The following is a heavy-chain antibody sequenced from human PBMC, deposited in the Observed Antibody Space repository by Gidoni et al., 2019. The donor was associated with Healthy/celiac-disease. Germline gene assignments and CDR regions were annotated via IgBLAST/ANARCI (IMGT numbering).Heavy chain of an antibody. V-gene: IGHV1-2*02. CDR1: GYTFTGYY. J-gene: IGHJ4*02. CDR2: INPNSGGT. D-gene: IGHD3-10*01. Sequence: QVQLVQSGAEVKKPGASVKVSCKASGYTFTGYYMHWVRQAPGHGLEWMGWINPNSGGTNYAQKFQGRVTMTRDTSISTAYMELSRLRSDDTAVYYCARLEFGELFLEPYYFDYWGQGTLVTVSS. CDR3: ARLEFGELFLEPYYFDY.